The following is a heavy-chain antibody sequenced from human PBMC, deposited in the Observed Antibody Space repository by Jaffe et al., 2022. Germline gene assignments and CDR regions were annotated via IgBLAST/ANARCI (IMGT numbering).Heavy chain of an antibody. CDR1: GFTFSDHW. J-gene: IGHJ4*02. CDR3: AREQSGYMPYSFDY. Sequence: EVQLVESGGGLVQPGGSLRLSCAASGFTFSDHWMSWVRQAPGKGLEWVANIKYVGSEIYYVDSVKGRFTISRDNAKNSLYLQMNSLRAEDTAVYYCAREQSGYMPYSFDYWGQGILVTVSS. V-gene: IGHV3-7*01. CDR2: IKYVGSEI. D-gene: IGHD5-18*01.